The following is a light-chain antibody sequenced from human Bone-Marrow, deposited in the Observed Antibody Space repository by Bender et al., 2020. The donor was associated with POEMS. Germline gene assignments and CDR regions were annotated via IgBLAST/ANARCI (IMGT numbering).Light chain of an antibody. V-gene: IGLV3-1*01. J-gene: IGLJ2*01. CDR3: QAWDTYSVI. CDR2: QDT. Sequence: SYEVTQPPSVSVSPGQTASITCSGDDLGDKYVAWYQQKPGQSPVLVIYQDTKRHSGPPERFSGSNSGNTATLTISGTQALDEADYYCQAWDTYSVIFGGGTKLTVL. CDR1: DLGDKY.